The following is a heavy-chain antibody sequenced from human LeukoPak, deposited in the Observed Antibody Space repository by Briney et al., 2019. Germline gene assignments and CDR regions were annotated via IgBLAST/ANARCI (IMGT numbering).Heavy chain of an antibody. V-gene: IGHV1-2*02. CDR1: GYTFTDYY. Sequence: ASVKVSCKASGYTFTDYYMHWVRQAPGQGLEWMGWINPKSGGTNYAQQFQGRVTMTRDTSISTAYMELSRLRSDDTAVYYCARGLNQYSDGSGNWGQGTLVTVSS. J-gene: IGHJ4*02. CDR3: ARGLNQYSDGSGN. CDR2: INPKSGGT. D-gene: IGHD4-11*01.